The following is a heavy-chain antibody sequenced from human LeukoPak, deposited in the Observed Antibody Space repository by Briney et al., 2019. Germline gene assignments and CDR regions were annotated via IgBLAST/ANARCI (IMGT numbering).Heavy chain of an antibody. CDR3: ARRYGGSLPTARNYYFDY. CDR1: GGTFSSYA. Sequence: GASVKVSCKASGGTFSSYAICWVRQAPGQGLEWMGGIIPIFGTANYAQKFQGRVTITADESTSTAYMELSSLRSEDTAVYYCARRYGGSLPTARNYYFDYWGQGTLVTVSS. V-gene: IGHV1-69*13. J-gene: IGHJ4*02. CDR2: IIPIFGTA. D-gene: IGHD1-26*01.